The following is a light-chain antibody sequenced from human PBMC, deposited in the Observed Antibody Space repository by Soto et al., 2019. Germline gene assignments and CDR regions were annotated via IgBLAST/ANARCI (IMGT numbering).Light chain of an antibody. J-gene: IGLJ1*01. V-gene: IGLV2-14*01. Sequence: QSALTQPASVSGSPGQSITISCTGTTSDVGGSNYVSWYQQHPGKDPKLMISDVSSRPSGVYNRFSGSKSGNTASLTISGLQAEDEADYYCSSYTSSSTLRGVFATGTNVTVL. CDR3: SSYTSSSTLRGV. CDR1: TSDVGGSNY. CDR2: DVS.